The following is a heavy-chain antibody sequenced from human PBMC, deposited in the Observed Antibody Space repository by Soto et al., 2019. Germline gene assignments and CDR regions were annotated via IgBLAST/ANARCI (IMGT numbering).Heavy chain of an antibody. J-gene: IGHJ6*02. V-gene: IGHV3-30-3*01. CDR3: ARAHSSSWGRWHYYYYGMDV. D-gene: IGHD6-13*01. CDR1: GFTFSSYA. Sequence: TGGSLRLSCAASGFTFSSYAMHWVRQAPGKGLEWVAVISYDGSNKYYADSVKGRFTISRDSSKNTLYLQMNSLRAEDTAVYYCARAHSSSWGRWHYYYYGMDVWGQGTTVTVSS. CDR2: ISYDGSNK.